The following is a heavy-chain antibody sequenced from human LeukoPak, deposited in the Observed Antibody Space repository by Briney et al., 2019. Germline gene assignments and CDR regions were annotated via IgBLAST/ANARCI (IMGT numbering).Heavy chain of an antibody. CDR2: VYHSGST. D-gene: IGHD3-3*01. CDR3: AREKFLGRLTRVLDT. V-gene: IGHV4-34*01. CDR1: NGSFTEYC. J-gene: IGHJ5*02. Sequence: PSETLSLTCVVNNGSFTEYCWSWIRQPPGKGLEWVGEVYHSGSTNYNPSLKSRLSISTDMSKRQFSLKLNSVTAADTAVYYCAREKFLGRLTRVLDTWGQGTLVTVSS.